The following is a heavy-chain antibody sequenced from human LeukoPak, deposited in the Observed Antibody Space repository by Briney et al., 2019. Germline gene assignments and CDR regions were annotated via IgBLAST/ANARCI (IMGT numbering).Heavy chain of an antibody. CDR1: GYTFTSYG. J-gene: IGHJ4*02. CDR2: ISAYNGNT. V-gene: IGHV1-18*01. CDR3: ARDLRYSSSPDKGTFDY. Sequence: ASVKVSCKASGYTFTSYGISWVRQAPGQGLEWMGWISAYNGNTNYAQKLQGRVTMTTDTSTSTAYMELRSLRSEDTAVYYCARDLRYSSSPDKGTFDYWGQGTLVTVSS. D-gene: IGHD6-6*01.